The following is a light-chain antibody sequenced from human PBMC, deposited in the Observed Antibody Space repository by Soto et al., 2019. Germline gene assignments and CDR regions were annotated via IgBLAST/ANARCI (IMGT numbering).Light chain of an antibody. CDR1: QTISSW. CDR3: QHYNSYSEA. CDR2: KAS. J-gene: IGKJ1*01. Sequence: IQLPQFPSPLFGSVGEKVPIPCRASQTISSWLAWYQQKPGKAPKLLIYKASTLKSGVPSRFSGSGSGTEFTLTISSLQPDDFATYYCQHYNSYSEAFGQGTKVDIK. V-gene: IGKV1-5*03.